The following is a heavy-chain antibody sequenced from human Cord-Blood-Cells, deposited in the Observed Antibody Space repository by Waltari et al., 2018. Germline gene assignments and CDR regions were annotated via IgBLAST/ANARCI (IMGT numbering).Heavy chain of an antibody. CDR3: AKVGNYGDYVVDY. J-gene: IGHJ4*02. D-gene: IGHD4-17*01. V-gene: IGHV3-9*01. CDR1: GFTFDDYA. Sequence: EVQLVESGGGLVQPGRSMRLSCAASGFTFDDYAMHWVRQAPGKGLEWVSGISGNSGSLGYADSVKGRFTISRDNAKNSLYLQMNSLRAEDTALYYCAKVGNYGDYVVDYWGQGTLVTVSS. CDR2: ISGNSGSL.